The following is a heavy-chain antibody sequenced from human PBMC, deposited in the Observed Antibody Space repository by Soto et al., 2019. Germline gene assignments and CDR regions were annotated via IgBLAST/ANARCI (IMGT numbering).Heavy chain of an antibody. V-gene: IGHV1-69*06. D-gene: IGHD2-2*02. CDR3: ARAPEARYCSSTSCYNYYYYYGMDV. CDR1: GVTFSSYA. J-gene: IGHJ6*02. CDR2: IIPIFGTA. Sequence: QVQLVQSGAEVKKPGSSVKVSCKASGVTFSSYAISWVRQAPGQGLEWMGGIIPIFGTANYAQKFQGRVTITADKSTSTAYMELSSLRSEDTAVYYCARAPEARYCSSTSCYNYYYYYGMDVWGQGTTVTVSS.